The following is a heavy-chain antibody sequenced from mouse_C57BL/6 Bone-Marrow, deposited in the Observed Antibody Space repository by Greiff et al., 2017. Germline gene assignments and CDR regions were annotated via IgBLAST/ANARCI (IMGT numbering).Heavy chain of an antibody. J-gene: IGHJ3*01. CDR2: IDPENGDT. D-gene: IGHD2-14*01. CDR1: GFNIKDVY. CDR3: TTGGYSWFAY. V-gene: IGHV14-4*01. Sequence: VQLQQSGAELVRPGASVKLSCTASGFNIKDVYMHWVKQRPEQGLEWIGWIDPENGDTEYASKFQGKATITAATSSNTAYLQLTRLTSEDTAVYYCTTGGYSWFAYWGQGTLVTVSA.